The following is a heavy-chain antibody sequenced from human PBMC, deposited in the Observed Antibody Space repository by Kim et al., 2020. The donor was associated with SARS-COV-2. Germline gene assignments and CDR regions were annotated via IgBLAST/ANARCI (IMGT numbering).Heavy chain of an antibody. Sequence: SETLSLTCAVYGGSFSGYYWSWIRQPPGKGLEWIGEINHSGSTNYNPSLKSRVTISVDTSKNQFSLKLSSVTAADTAVYYCARGVWFGEAGYYYYYGMDVWGQGTTVTVSS. CDR1: GGSFSGYY. D-gene: IGHD3-10*01. V-gene: IGHV4-34*01. J-gene: IGHJ6*02. CDR3: ARGVWFGEAGYYYYYGMDV. CDR2: INHSGST.